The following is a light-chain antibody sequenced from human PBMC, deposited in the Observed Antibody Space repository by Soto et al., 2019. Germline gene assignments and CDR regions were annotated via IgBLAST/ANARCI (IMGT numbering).Light chain of an antibody. CDR2: GAS. V-gene: IGKV3-15*01. Sequence: EIVLTQSPATLSVSPGERVTLSCRASETLISFLAWYQQKPGQAPRLLIYGASTRATGVPARFSGSGSATDFTLTISSLQPEDVATYYCQKYNSAPRTFGQGTKVEIK. CDR1: ETLISF. CDR3: QKYNSAPRT. J-gene: IGKJ1*01.